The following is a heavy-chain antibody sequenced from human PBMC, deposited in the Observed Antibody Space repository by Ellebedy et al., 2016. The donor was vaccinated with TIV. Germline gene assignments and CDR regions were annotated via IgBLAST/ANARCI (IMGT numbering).Heavy chain of an antibody. J-gene: IGHJ4*02. D-gene: IGHD1-26*01. V-gene: IGHV1-46*01. CDR2: INPSGGGP. CDR1: GYTFTSDL. Sequence: AASVKVSCKASGYTFTSDLIHWVRQAPGQGLEWMGIINPSGGGPGYAQKFQGRVTMTRETSTRTVYRELGSLRSEDTAVYYCAREGGVYYFDYWGQGTLVTVSS. CDR3: AREGGVYYFDY.